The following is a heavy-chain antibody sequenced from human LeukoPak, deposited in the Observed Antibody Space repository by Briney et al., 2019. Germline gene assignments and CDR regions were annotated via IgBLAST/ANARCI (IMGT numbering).Heavy chain of an antibody. D-gene: IGHD6-19*01. J-gene: IGHJ4*02. Sequence: PAETLSLTCTGSGGSISSSSYYWGWIRQPPVKGLEWIGSICYSGSTYYNPSLKSRGTISVDTSQNRFSLKLSSVTAADTAVYYCARRYSSGTFDYWGQGTLVTVSS. CDR2: ICYSGST. CDR1: GGSISSSSYY. V-gene: IGHV4-39*07. CDR3: ARRYSSGTFDY.